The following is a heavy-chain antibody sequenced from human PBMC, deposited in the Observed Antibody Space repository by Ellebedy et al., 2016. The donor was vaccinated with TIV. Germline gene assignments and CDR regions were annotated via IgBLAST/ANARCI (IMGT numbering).Heavy chain of an antibody. CDR3: AGAVLGTYGIDV. Sequence: SETLSLXXTVSGGSISSITDYWGWIRQPPGKGLEWIGSIYYSGNAYYNPSLKSRVTMSVDTSKDQFSLRLSSVTAADTAVYYCAGAVLGTYGIDVWGQGTTVTVSS. CDR1: GGSISSITDY. V-gene: IGHV4-39*07. J-gene: IGHJ6*02. CDR2: IYYSGNA. D-gene: IGHD1-7*01.